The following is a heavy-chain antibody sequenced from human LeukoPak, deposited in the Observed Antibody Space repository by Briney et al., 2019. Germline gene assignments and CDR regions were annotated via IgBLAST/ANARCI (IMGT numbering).Heavy chain of an antibody. CDR3: ARGYCGGDCYSGAEYDY. J-gene: IGHJ4*02. CDR1: GFTFSSYS. D-gene: IGHD2-21*02. Sequence: GGSLRLSCAASGFTFSSYSMNWVRQAPGKGLEWVSSISSSSSYIYYADSVKGRFTISRDNAKNSLYLQMNSLRAEDTAVYYCARGYCGGDCYSGAEYDYWGQGTLVTVSS. CDR2: ISSSSSYI. V-gene: IGHV3-21*01.